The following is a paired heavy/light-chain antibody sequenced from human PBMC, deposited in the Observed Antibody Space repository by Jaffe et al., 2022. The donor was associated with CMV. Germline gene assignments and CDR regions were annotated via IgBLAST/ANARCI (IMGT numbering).Light chain of an antibody. CDR1: RLINNW. J-gene: IGKJ4*01. Sequence: DIQMTQSPTSLSASVGDRVTITCRASRLINNWLAWYQRKPGKAPKLLIYAASTLQSGVPSRFSGGGSGTEFTLTISGLQPEDFATYYCQQGHTYPLTFGGGTKVEIK. CDR3: QQGHTYPLT. V-gene: IGKV1D-12*01. CDR2: AAS.
Heavy chain of an antibody. D-gene: IGHD1-7*01. CDR1: GYTLTDYY. Sequence: QVQLEQSGAEMKMPGSSVKVSCKASGYTLTDYYIYWMRQAPGQGLEWMGWIKTNSGGTYYAQKFQGRITLTRDTSISTVYMELNNLRYDDTAIYYCARQAISGTPNYCDPWGQGTLVTVSS. J-gene: IGHJ5*02. CDR2: IKTNSGGT. CDR3: ARQAISGTPNYCDP. V-gene: IGHV1-2*02.